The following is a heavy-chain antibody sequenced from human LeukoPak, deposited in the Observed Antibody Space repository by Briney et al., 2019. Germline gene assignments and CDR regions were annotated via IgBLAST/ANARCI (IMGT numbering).Heavy chain of an antibody. D-gene: IGHD3-22*01. Sequence: PSETLSLTCTVSGGSISSYYWSWIRQPPGKGLEWIGYIYYSGSTNYNPSLKSRVTISVDTSKNQFSLKLSSVTAADTAVYYCARGMGDSSGYYRKYYYYYMDVWGKGTTVTVSS. CDR3: ARGMGDSSGYYRKYYYYYMDV. CDR2: IYYSGST. J-gene: IGHJ6*03. V-gene: IGHV4-59*12. CDR1: GGSISSYY.